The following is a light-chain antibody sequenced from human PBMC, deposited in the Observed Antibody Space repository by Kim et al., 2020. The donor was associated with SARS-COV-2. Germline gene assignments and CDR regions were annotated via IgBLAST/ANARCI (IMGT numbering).Light chain of an antibody. CDR3: QQYGSSPYT. J-gene: IGKJ2*01. CDR1: QSVSSSY. Sequence: LSHEERATLSCRASQSVSSSYLAWYQQKPGQAPRLLIYGASSRATGIPDRFSGSGSGTDFTLTISRLEPEDFAVYYCQQYGSSPYTFGQGTKLEI. CDR2: GAS. V-gene: IGKV3-20*01.